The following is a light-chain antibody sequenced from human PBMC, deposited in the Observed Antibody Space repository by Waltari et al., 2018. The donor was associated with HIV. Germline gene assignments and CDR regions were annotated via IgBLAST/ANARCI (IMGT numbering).Light chain of an antibody. CDR1: SRDIRTYTY. CDR2: EVN. CDR3: SSYAGNNNYV. V-gene: IGLV2-8*01. Sequence: QPALTQPPSASGSAGQSVPISCPGTSRDIRTYTYVYWSQHHPGRAPNLLIYEVNKRPSGVPDRFSGSKSANTASLTVSGLQVADEADYYCSSYAGNNNYVFGTGTRVTVL. J-gene: IGLJ1*01.